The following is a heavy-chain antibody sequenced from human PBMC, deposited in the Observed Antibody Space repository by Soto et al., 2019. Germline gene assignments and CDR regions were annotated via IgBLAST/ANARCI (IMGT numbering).Heavy chain of an antibody. V-gene: IGHV4-4*02. J-gene: IGHJ4*02. Sequence: ASETLSLTCAVSGGSISSSNWWSWVRQPPGKGLEWIGEIYHSGSTNYNPSLKSRVTISVDKSKNQFSLKLSSVTAADTAVYYCARKQQLGLKFDYWGQGTLVTVSS. CDR3: ARKQQLGLKFDY. CDR2: IYHSGST. CDR1: GGSISSSNW. D-gene: IGHD6-13*01.